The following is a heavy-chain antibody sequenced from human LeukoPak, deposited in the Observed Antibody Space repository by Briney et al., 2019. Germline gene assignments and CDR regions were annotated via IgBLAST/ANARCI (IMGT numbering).Heavy chain of an antibody. CDR2: IKQDGNEK. CDR1: GFTFSSYG. D-gene: IGHD2-2*01. CDR3: ARDYHGHFEY. V-gene: IGHV3-7*03. Sequence: GGSLRLSCAASGFTFSSYGMHWVRQAPGKGLEWVANIKQDGNEKYYVDSVKGRFTISRDNAKNSLYLQMNSLRVEDTAVYYCARDYHGHFEYWGQGTLVTVSS. J-gene: IGHJ4*02.